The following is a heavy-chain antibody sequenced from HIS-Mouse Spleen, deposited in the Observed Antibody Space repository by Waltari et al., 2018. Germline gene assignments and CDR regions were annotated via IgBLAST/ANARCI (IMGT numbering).Heavy chain of an antibody. D-gene: IGHD6-13*01. CDR1: GCSISSSSYY. CDR2: IYYSGST. V-gene: IGHV4-39*07. Sequence: QLQLQESGPGLVKPSETLSLPCTVSGCSISSSSYYWGWTRQPPGKGLEWIGSIYYSGSTYYNPSLKSRVTISVDTSKNQFSLKLSSVTAADTAVYYCAREIPYSSSWYDWYFDLWGRGTLVTVSS. CDR3: AREIPYSSSWYDWYFDL. J-gene: IGHJ2*01.